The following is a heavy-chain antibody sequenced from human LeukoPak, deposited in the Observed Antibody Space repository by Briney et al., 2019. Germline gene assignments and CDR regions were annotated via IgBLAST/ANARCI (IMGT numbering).Heavy chain of an antibody. CDR2: IYYNGET. V-gene: IGHV4-59*01. Sequence: TSETLSLTCDVSGGSINNKYWSWIRQPPGKRLEWIGYIYYNGETKYNPSLESRVTMSVDTSKNQFSLKVYSVTATDTAMYYCARGPSSTSGYCSSTSCYEGVDYWGQGTLVTVSS. J-gene: IGHJ4*02. D-gene: IGHD2-2*01. CDR3: ARGPSSTSGYCSSTSCYEGVDY. CDR1: GGSINNKY.